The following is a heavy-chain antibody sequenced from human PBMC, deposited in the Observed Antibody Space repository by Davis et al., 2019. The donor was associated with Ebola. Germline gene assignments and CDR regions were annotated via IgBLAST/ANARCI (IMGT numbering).Heavy chain of an antibody. CDR3: AKDLTSYYGSGDFFDY. CDR1: GFLFSSYA. V-gene: IGHV3-23*01. J-gene: IGHJ4*02. Sequence: PGGSLRLSCAASGFLFSSYAMSWVRQAPGRGLEWVSSISASGGATFYADSVKGRIVMSRDNSNDTLYLRMNNLRAEDTAIYYCAKDLTSYYGSGDFFDYWGQCILVTVSS. CDR2: ISASGGAT. D-gene: IGHD3-10*01.